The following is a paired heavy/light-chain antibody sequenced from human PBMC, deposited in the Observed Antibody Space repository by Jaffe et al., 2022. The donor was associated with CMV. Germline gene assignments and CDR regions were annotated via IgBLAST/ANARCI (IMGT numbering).Heavy chain of an antibody. CDR2: IHPSGGST. Sequence: QVQLVQSGAEVQKPGASVNISCRASGYTFTDYYIHWMRQAPGQGLEWMGIIHPSGGSTSYAQRFQGRVTMTRDKSTSTVYMELSSLTFGDTAVYYCARVVMPAAGYDAFDIWGQGTMVAVSS. CDR3: ARVVMPAAGYDAFDI. D-gene: IGHD6-13*01. CDR1: GYTFTDYY. J-gene: IGHJ3*02. V-gene: IGHV1-46*01.
Light chain of an antibody. CDR2: GAS. CDR1: QTVSSN. V-gene: IGKV3-15*01. Sequence: EIVLTQSPATLSVSPGDRATLSCRASQTVSSNLAWYQQKPGQTPRLLFYGASTRATGVPARFSGSGSATEFTLIISSLQSEDFALYFCQQYHRWPVTFGGGTKVEIK. CDR3: QQYHRWPVT. J-gene: IGKJ4*01.